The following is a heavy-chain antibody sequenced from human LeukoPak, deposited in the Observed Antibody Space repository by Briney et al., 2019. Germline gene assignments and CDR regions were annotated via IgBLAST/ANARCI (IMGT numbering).Heavy chain of an antibody. J-gene: IGHJ4*02. D-gene: IGHD2-15*01. CDR3: ARPGYSSLSLYYFDF. Sequence: SETLSLTCTVSGDSISSTSYYWGWIRQPPGKGLEWIGNIYYSGSTYYNPSLKSRVTISVDTSNNQFSLKLTSVTAADTAVYYCARPGYSSLSLYYFDFWGQGTLVTVSS. CDR1: GDSISSTSYY. V-gene: IGHV4-39*01. CDR2: IYYSGST.